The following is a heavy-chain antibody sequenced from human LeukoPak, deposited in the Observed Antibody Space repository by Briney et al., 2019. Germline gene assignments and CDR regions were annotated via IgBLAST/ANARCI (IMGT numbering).Heavy chain of an antibody. CDR2: ISSSGSTI. J-gene: IGHJ5*02. V-gene: IGHV3-48*03. CDR3: ARDSGGMGWLLRDWFDP. CDR1: GFTFSSYE. D-gene: IGHD3-3*01. Sequence: GGSLRLSCAASGFTFSSYEMNWVRQAPGKGLEWVSYISSSGSTIYYADSVKGRFTTSRDNAKNSLYLQMNSLRAEDTAVYYCARDSGGMGWLLRDWFDPWGQGTLVTVSS.